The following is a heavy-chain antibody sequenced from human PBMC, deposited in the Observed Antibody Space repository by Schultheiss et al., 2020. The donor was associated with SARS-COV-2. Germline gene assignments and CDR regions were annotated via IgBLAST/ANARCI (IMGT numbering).Heavy chain of an antibody. CDR3: ARITHLSGWFDP. Sequence: GGSLRLSCTASGFTFGDYAMSWVRQAPGKGLEWVSAISGSGGSTYYADSVKGRFTISRDNAKNTLYLQMNSLRAEDTAVYYCARITHLSGWFDPWGQGTLVTVSS. V-gene: IGHV3-23*01. CDR1: GFTFGDYA. D-gene: IGHD1-20*01. CDR2: ISGSGGST. J-gene: IGHJ5*02.